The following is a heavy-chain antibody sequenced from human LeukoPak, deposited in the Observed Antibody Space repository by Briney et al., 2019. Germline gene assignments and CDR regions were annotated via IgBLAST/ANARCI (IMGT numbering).Heavy chain of an antibody. V-gene: IGHV3-53*01. CDR3: ARGGTFPIFDY. CDR2: IYSGGST. CDR1: GFTVSSNY. D-gene: IGHD2-15*01. Sequence: GGSLRLSCAASGFTVSSNYMSWVRQAPGKGLEWVSVIYSGGSTYYADSVKGRFTISRDNSKNTLYLQMNSLRAEDTGVYYCARGGTFPIFDYWGQGTLVSVSS. J-gene: IGHJ4*02.